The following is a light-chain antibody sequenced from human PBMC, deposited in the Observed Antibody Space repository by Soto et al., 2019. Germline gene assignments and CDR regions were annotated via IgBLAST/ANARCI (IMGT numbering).Light chain of an antibody. J-gene: IGLJ1*01. CDR2: EVN. CDR1: SSDVGGYKY. Sequence: QSALTQPPSASGSPGQSVTISCTGTSSDVGGYKYVSWYQQHPGKAPKLMIFEVNKRPSGVPDRFSGSKSGNTASLTVSGRQAEEEADYYCSSYAGSNNLGVFGTGTKLTVL. CDR3: SSYAGSNNLGV. V-gene: IGLV2-8*01.